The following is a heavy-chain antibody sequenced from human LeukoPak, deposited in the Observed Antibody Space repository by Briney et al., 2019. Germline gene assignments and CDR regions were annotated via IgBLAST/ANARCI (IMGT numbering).Heavy chain of an antibody. V-gene: IGHV3-7*01. CDR3: GSTNSFSS. Sequence: PSETLRLSCAASGGAFSSYWMNWVRQAPGKGLEWVANIKQDGSATNNLDFVKGRFSIFRDNAKNSLYLQMNSLRAADTTLYYCGSTNSFSSWGQGTLVNVSS. CDR2: IKQDGSAT. CDR1: GGAFSSYW. D-gene: IGHD2-2*01. J-gene: IGHJ4*02.